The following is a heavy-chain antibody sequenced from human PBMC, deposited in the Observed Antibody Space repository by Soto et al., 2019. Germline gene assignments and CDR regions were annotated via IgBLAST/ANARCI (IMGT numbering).Heavy chain of an antibody. CDR1: GFTFSSYS. CDR2: ISSSSSYI. J-gene: IGHJ3*02. CDR3: ARDDSSGHDAFDI. V-gene: IGHV3-21*01. Sequence: GGSLRLSCAAPGFTFSSYSMNWVRQAPGKGLEWVSSISSSSSYIYYADSVKGRFTISRDSAKNSLYLQMNSLRAEDTAVYYCARDDSSGHDAFDIWGQGTMVTVSS. D-gene: IGHD3-22*01.